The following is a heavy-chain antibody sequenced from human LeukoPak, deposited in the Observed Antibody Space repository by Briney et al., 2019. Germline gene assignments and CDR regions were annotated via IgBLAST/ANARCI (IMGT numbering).Heavy chain of an antibody. J-gene: IGHJ5*02. D-gene: IGHD1-26*01. CDR3: AKASSGSYTINWFDP. CDR2: MSWNSGSI. CDR1: GFTFDDYA. Sequence: GGSLRLSCAASGFTFDDYAMHWVRQAPGKGLEWVSGMSWNSGSIGYADSVKGRFTISRDNAKNSLYLQMNSLRAEDTALYYRAKASSGSYTINWFDPWGQGTLVTVSS. V-gene: IGHV3-9*01.